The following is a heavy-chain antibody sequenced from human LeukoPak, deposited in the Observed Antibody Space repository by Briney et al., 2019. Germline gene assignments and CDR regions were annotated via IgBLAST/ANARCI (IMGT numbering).Heavy chain of an antibody. CDR1: GFTFSSYW. Sequence: PGGSLRLSCAASGFTFSSYWMNWVRQAPGKGLEWVANINEDGSVKYHVDSVKGRFTIYRDNARNSLYLQMNSLRAEDTAVYYCATDRGYSTFESWGQGTLVIVSS. CDR2: INEDGSVK. CDR3: ATDRGYSTFES. J-gene: IGHJ4*02. V-gene: IGHV3-7*01. D-gene: IGHD3-3*02.